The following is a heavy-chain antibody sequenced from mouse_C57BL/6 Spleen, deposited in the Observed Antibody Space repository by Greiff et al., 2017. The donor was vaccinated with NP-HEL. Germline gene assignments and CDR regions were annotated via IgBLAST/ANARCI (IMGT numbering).Heavy chain of an antibody. V-gene: IGHV1-18*01. CDR3: ARWLPLYAMDY. CDR2: INPNNGGT. J-gene: IGHJ4*01. Sequence: VHVKQSGPELVKPGASVKIPCKASGYTFTDYNMDWVKQSHGKSLEWIGDINPNNGGTIYNQKFKGKATLTVDKSSSTAYMELRSLTSEDTAVYYCARWLPLYAMDYWGQGTSVTVSS. CDR1: GYTFTDYN. D-gene: IGHD2-2*01.